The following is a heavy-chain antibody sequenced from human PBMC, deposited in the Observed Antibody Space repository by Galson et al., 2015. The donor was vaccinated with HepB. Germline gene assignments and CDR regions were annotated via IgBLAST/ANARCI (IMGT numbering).Heavy chain of an antibody. V-gene: IGHV6-1*01. J-gene: IGHJ5*02. D-gene: IGHD1-7*01. CDR3: VKELRGWFDP. Sequence: CAISGDSVSSNSAAWNWIRQSPSRGLEWLGRTFYRSTWYNDYAVSVKSRITINPDTSKNQFSLQLNSVTPEDTAVYYCVKELRGWFDPWGQGTLVTVSS. CDR2: TFYRSTWYN. CDR1: GDSVSSNSAA.